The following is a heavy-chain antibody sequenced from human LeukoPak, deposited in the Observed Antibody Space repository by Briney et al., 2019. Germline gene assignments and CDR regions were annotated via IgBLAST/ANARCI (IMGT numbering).Heavy chain of an antibody. CDR3: ARDTGYNTFDY. Sequence: GGSLRLSCAASGFTFSNYWLSWVRQAQGKGLEWVANIKEDGSDKYYVDSVKGRFTISRDNAKNSQYLQMNSLRAEDTAVHYCARDTGYNTFDYWGQGTRVTVSS. V-gene: IGHV3-7*05. CDR2: IKEDGSDK. D-gene: IGHD5-24*01. CDR1: GFTFSNYW. J-gene: IGHJ4*02.